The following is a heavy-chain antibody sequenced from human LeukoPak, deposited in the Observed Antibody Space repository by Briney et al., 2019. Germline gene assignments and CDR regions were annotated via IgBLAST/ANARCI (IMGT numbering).Heavy chain of an antibody. V-gene: IGHV5-51*01. CDR2: IYPGDSDT. D-gene: IGHD3-3*01. CDR3: ARHIKKAKYYDFWSGPNWFDP. J-gene: IGHJ5*02. Sequence: GESLKISCKGSGYSFTSYWIGWVRQMPGKGLEWMGIIYPGDSDTRYGPSFQGQVTISADKSISTAYLQWSSLKASDTAMYYCARHIKKAKYYDFWSGPNWFDPWGQGTLVTVSS. CDR1: GYSFTSYW.